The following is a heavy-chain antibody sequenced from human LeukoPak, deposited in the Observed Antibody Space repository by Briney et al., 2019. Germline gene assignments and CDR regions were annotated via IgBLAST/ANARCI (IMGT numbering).Heavy chain of an antibody. CDR1: GGSISSYY. V-gene: IGHV4-4*07. Sequence: SETLSLTCTVSGGSISSYYWSWIRQPAGKGLEWIGRIYTSGSTNYNPSLKSRVTMSVDTSKNQFTLRLSSVTAADTAVYYCAREGGDYGLPDYWGQGTLVTVSS. CDR2: IYTSGST. CDR3: AREGGDYGLPDY. D-gene: IGHD4-17*01. J-gene: IGHJ4*02.